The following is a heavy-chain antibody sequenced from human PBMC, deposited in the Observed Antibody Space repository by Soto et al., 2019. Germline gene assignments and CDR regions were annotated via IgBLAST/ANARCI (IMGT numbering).Heavy chain of an antibody. V-gene: IGHV5-10-1*01. Sequence: GEYLKISCKGSGYNFAGYWITWVRQNPSKGLEWMGRIDPSDSQTYYSPSFRGHVTISVTKSITTVFLQWSSLRASDTAMYYCARQIYDSDTGPNFQYYFDSWGQGTTVTVSS. J-gene: IGHJ4*02. D-gene: IGHD3-22*01. CDR2: IDPSDSQT. CDR3: ARQIYDSDTGPNFQYYFDS. CDR1: GYNFAGYW.